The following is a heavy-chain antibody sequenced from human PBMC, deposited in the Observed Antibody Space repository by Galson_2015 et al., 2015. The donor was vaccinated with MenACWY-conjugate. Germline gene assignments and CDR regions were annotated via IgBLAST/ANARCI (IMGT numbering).Heavy chain of an antibody. J-gene: IGHJ4*02. Sequence: QVQLQESGPGLVKPSETLSLTCTVSNGFVSSYYWTWIRQPPGKGLEWIGYILNSGSTNYNPSLKSRVTISVDTSKNQFSLKVNSVTAADTAVYFCARGVNVRALLGYWGPGTLVT. CDR3: ARGVNVRALLGY. D-gene: IGHD3-10*01. V-gene: IGHV4-59*02. CDR1: NGFVSSYY. CDR2: ILNSGST.